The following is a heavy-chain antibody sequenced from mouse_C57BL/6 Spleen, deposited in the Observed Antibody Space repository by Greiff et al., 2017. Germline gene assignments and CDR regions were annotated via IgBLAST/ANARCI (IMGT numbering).Heavy chain of an antibody. Sequence: EVKLMESEGGLVQPGSSMKLSCTASGFTFSDYYMAWVRQVPEKGLEWVANINYDGSSTYYLDSLKSHFSISRDNAKNILYLQMSSLKSEDTATYYCARGGGPDWYFDVWGTGTTVTVSS. CDR3: ARGGGPDWYFDV. D-gene: IGHD3-3*01. V-gene: IGHV5-16*01. J-gene: IGHJ1*03. CDR1: GFTFSDYY. CDR2: INYDGSST.